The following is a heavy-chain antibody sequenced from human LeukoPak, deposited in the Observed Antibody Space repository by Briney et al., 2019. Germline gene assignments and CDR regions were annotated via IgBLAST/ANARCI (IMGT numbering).Heavy chain of an antibody. J-gene: IGHJ4*02. D-gene: IGHD1-26*01. V-gene: IGHV4-39*07. CDR2: MYYRGST. CDR3: ATTTIRLGY. CDR1: GGSISSSSHY. Sequence: SETLSLTCTVSGGSISSSSHYWGWIRQPPGKGLEWIGSMYYRGSTYHNPSLKSRVTISVDTSKNQFSLKLSSVTAADTAVYYCATTTIRLGYWGQGTLVAVSS.